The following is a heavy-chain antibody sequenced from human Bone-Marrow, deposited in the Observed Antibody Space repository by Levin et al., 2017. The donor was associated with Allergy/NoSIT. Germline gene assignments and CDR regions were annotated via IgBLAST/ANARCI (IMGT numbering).Heavy chain of an antibody. CDR2: ISYDGSNK. CDR1: GFTFSSYA. Sequence: PGGSLRLSCAASGFTFSSYAMHWVRQAPGKGLEWVAVISYDGSNKYYADSVKGRFTISRDNSKNTLYLQMNSLRAEDTAVYYCARDFLRVWFKSGTVWFDPWGQGTLVTVSS. V-gene: IGHV3-30*04. D-gene: IGHD4-17*01. J-gene: IGHJ5*02. CDR3: ARDFLRVWFKSGTVWFDP.